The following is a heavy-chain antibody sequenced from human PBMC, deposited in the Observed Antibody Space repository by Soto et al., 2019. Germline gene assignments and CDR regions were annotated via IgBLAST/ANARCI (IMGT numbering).Heavy chain of an antibody. CDR3: AREGGYGEGGYFDL. V-gene: IGHV3-30-3*01. J-gene: IGHJ2*01. Sequence: QVQLVESGGGVVQPGRSLRLSCAASGFTFSSYAMHWVRQAPGKGLEWVAVISYDGSNKYYADSVKGRFTISRDNSKNTRYLEMNSRRAEDTVVYYCAREGGYGEGGYFDLWGRGTLVTVSS. CDR2: ISYDGSNK. CDR1: GFTFSSYA. D-gene: IGHD4-17*01.